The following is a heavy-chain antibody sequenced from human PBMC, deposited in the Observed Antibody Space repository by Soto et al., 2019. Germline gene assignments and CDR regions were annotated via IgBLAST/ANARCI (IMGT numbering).Heavy chain of an antibody. V-gene: IGHV4-59*01. CDR2: IYYSGST. CDR1: GGSISSYY. D-gene: IGHD3-3*01. Sequence: SETLSLTCTVSGGSISSYYWSWIRQPPGKGLEWIGYIYYSGSTNYNPSLKSRVTISVDTSKNQFSLKLSSVTAADTAVYYCAKDSNSITIFGVAVFDPWGQGTLVTVSS. CDR3: AKDSNSITIFGVAVFDP. J-gene: IGHJ5*02.